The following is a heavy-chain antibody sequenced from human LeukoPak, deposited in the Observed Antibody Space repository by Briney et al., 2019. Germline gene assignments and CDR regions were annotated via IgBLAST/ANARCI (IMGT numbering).Heavy chain of an antibody. D-gene: IGHD3-16*01. CDR1: GFSITNFG. Sequence: PGGSLRLSCSVSGFSITNFGMHWVRQAPGKGLKWVAAIWYDGGKKYYRDSVKGRYTISRDTAKTTIYLKMESLRVDDTAVYYCVRGVPPGGGDYFDHWGQGTLVTVSS. V-gene: IGHV3-33*01. CDR2: IWYDGGKK. J-gene: IGHJ4*02. CDR3: VRGVPPGGGDYFDH.